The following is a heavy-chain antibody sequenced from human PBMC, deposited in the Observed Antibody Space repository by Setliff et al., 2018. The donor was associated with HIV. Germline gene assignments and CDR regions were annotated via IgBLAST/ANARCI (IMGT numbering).Heavy chain of an antibody. CDR1: GYTFTSYA. D-gene: IGHD6-13*01. CDR2: LNAGNGDT. Sequence: ASVKVSCKASGYTFTSYALHWVRQAPGQRLEWMGWLNAGNGDTKYSQNFQDRVAITRDTSASTAYMELSSLRSEDTAVYYCARPLPYSSSYYYFDYWGQGTLVTVSS. V-gene: IGHV1-3*01. J-gene: IGHJ4*02. CDR3: ARPLPYSSSYYYFDY.